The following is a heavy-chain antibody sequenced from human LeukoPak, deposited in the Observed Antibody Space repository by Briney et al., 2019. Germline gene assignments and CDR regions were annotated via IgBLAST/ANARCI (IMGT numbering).Heavy chain of an antibody. CDR2: ISVGNGDS. CDR1: GYTFTSYT. J-gene: IGHJ3*01. CDR3: ARERGIRDAFDF. V-gene: IGHV1-3*03. Sequence: ASVKVSCKASGYTFTSYTIHWVRQAPGQSLEWMGWISVGNGDSKCSQEFQGRVTLTRDTSATTAYLEVNSLRPEDMAVYYCARERGIRDAFDFWGQGTMVTVSS. D-gene: IGHD1-14*01.